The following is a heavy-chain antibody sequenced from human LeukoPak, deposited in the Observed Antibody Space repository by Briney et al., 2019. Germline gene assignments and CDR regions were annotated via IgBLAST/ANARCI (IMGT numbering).Heavy chain of an antibody. CDR1: GGTFSSYA. CDR3: ARVVSMVRGVIVDSWAFDI. J-gene: IGHJ3*02. D-gene: IGHD3-10*01. V-gene: IGHV1-69*13. Sequence: ASVKVSCRASGGTFSSYAISWVRQAPGQGLEWMGGIIPIFGTANYAQKFQGRVTITADESTSTAYMVLSSLRSEDTSVSYCARVVSMVRGVIVDSWAFDIWGQGTRVTVSS. CDR2: IIPIFGTA.